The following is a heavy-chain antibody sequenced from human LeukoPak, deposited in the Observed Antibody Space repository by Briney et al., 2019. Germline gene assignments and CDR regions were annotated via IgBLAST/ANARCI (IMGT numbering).Heavy chain of an antibody. CDR2: INPNSGGT. Sequence: GASVKVSCKASGYTFTGYYMHWVRQAPGQGLEWMGWINPNSGGTNYAQKFQGRVTMTRDTSISTAYMELSRLRSDDTAVYYCARPHTPYYYDSSGYYWRSTPYFDHWGQGTLVTVSS. J-gene: IGHJ4*02. CDR3: ARPHTPYYYDSSGYYWRSTPYFDH. CDR1: GYTFTGYY. V-gene: IGHV1-2*02. D-gene: IGHD3-22*01.